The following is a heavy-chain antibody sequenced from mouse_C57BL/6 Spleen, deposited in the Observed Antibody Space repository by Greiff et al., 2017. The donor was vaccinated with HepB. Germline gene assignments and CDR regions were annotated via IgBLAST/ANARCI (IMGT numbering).Heavy chain of an antibody. V-gene: IGHV14-4*01. Sequence: EVQLQQSGAELVRPGASVKLSCTASGFNIKDDYMHWVKQRPEQGLEWIGWIDPENGDTEYASKFQGKATITADTSSNTAYLQLSSLTSEDTAVYYCTTEANYGVLFDYWGQGTTLTVAS. D-gene: IGHD1-1*01. CDR3: TTEANYGVLFDY. CDR2: IDPENGDT. CDR1: GFNIKDDY. J-gene: IGHJ2*01.